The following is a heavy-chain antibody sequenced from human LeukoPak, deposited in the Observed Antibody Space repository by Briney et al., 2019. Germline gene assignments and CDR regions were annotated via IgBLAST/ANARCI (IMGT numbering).Heavy chain of an antibody. CDR2: IYPGDSET. CDR1: GYRFSSYW. J-gene: IGHJ4*02. V-gene: IGHV5-51*01. CDR3: VRALGYCSSGSCYYYDY. D-gene: IGHD2-15*01. Sequence: RGESLKISCKGSGYRFSSYWIGWVRQMPGKGLEGMGIIYPGDSETRYSPSFQGQVTSSADKSMSTAYLQWSSLKASDTAMYYCVRALGYCSSGSCYYYDYWGQGTLVTVSS.